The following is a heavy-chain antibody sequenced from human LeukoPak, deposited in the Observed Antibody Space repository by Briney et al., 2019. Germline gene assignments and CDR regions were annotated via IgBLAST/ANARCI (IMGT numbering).Heavy chain of an antibody. Sequence: PSETLSLTCAVHGGSFSGYYWSWIRQPPGKGLEWIGEINHSGSTNYNASLKSRVTISVDTSKNQFSLRLSSVTAADTAVYYCAPRGDIEHSYGYGKWFDPWGQGTRVTVSS. J-gene: IGHJ5*02. CDR2: INHSGST. V-gene: IGHV4-34*01. CDR3: APRGDIEHSYGYGKWFDP. CDR1: GGSFSGYY. D-gene: IGHD5-18*01.